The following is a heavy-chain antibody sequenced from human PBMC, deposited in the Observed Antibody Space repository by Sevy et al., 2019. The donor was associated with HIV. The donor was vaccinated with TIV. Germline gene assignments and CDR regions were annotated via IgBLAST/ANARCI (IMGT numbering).Heavy chain of an antibody. D-gene: IGHD3-10*01. CDR1: GGSISSSSYY. CDR2: IYYSGST. V-gene: IGHV4-39*01. J-gene: IGHJ6*02. Sequence: SETLSLTCTVSGGSISSSSYYWGWIRQPPGKGLEWIGSIYYSGSTYYNPSLKSRVTISVDTSKNQFSLKLSSVTAADTAVYYCARTSTMVRGVKYYYYYYGMDVWGQRTTVTVSS. CDR3: ARTSTMVRGVKYYYYYYGMDV.